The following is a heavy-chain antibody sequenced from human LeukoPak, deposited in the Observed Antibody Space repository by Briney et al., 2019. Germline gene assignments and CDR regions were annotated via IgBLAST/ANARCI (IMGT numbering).Heavy chain of an antibody. Sequence: PSQTLSLTCTVSGGSISSYYWSWIRQPPGKGLEWIGYIYYSGSTNYNPSLKSRVTISVDTSKNQFSLKPSSVTAADTAVYYCARHLSARLLHVDYWGQGTLVTVSS. CDR1: GGSISSYY. D-gene: IGHD6-25*01. CDR2: IYYSGST. J-gene: IGHJ4*02. CDR3: ARHLSARLLHVDY. V-gene: IGHV4-59*08.